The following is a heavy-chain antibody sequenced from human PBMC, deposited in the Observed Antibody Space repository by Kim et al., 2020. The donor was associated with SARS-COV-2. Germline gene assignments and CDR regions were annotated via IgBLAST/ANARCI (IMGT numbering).Heavy chain of an antibody. D-gene: IGHD6-13*01. CDR3: ARDARIAAAGTRFDY. CDR2: IWYDGSNK. CDR1: GFTFSSYG. J-gene: IGHJ4*02. Sequence: GGSLGLSCAASGFTFSSYGMHWVRQAPGKGLEWVAVIWYDGSNKYYADSVKGRFTISRDNSKNTLYLQMNSLRAEDTAVYYCARDARIAAAGTRFDYWGQGTLVTVSS. V-gene: IGHV3-33*01.